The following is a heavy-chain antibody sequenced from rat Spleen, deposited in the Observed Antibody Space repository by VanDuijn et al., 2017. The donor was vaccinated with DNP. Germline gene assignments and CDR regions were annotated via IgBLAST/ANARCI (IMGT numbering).Heavy chain of an antibody. CDR2: ITSSGDTT. J-gene: IGHJ3*01. CDR1: GFTFNNYW. V-gene: IGHV5-31*01. Sequence: EVQLVESGGGLVQPGRSLKLSCAASGFTFNNYWMTWIRQFPGKGLEWVASITSSGDTTYYPDSVKGRFTISRDNTNHTLYLQMDSLRSEDTATYYCATSPGPNWFAYWGQGTLVTVSS. CDR3: ATSPGPNWFAY. D-gene: IGHD1-4*01.